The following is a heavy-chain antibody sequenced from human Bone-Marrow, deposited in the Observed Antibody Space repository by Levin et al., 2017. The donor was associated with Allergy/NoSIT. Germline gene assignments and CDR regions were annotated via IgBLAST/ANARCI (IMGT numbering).Heavy chain of an antibody. J-gene: IGHJ4*02. Sequence: ASVKVSCKASGYTFTTYDIHWVRQATGQGLEWMGWMNPNNDNTGYAQKFQGRVIMTRNTSISTAYMELSSLRSEDTAVYYCARGSSQYSSGWDPFDYWGQGTLVTVSS. D-gene: IGHD6-19*01. CDR2: MNPNNDNT. CDR3: ARGSSQYSSGWDPFDY. CDR1: GYTFTTYD. V-gene: IGHV1-8*01.